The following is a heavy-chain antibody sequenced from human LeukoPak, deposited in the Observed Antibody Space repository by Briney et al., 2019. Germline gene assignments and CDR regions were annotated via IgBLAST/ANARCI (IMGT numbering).Heavy chain of an antibody. CDR1: GYTFIDYY. CDR3: AAFAAGVTPHNWFDP. J-gene: IGHJ5*02. CDR2: INPNNGGT. V-gene: IGHV1-2*02. D-gene: IGHD3-10*01. Sequence: ASVKVSCKGSGYTFIDYYMHWVRQAPGQGLEWMGWINPNNGGTNYARKFQGRVTVTRDTSISTAYMELSSLTSDDTAIYYCAAFAAGVTPHNWFDPRGQGTLVTVSS.